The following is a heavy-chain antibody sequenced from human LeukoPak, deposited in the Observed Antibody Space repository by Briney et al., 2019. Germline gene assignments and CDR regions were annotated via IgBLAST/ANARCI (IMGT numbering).Heavy chain of an antibody. V-gene: IGHV3-23*01. Sequence: GGSLRLSCAASGFTFSSYAMSWVRQAPGKGLEWVSSISVSGGSTYYADSVKGRFTISRDNSKNTLYLQMNSLRAEDTAVYYRARGYLGTPFDYWGQGTLVTVSS. J-gene: IGHJ4*02. D-gene: IGHD2-15*01. CDR2: ISVSGGST. CDR1: GFTFSSYA. CDR3: ARGYLGTPFDY.